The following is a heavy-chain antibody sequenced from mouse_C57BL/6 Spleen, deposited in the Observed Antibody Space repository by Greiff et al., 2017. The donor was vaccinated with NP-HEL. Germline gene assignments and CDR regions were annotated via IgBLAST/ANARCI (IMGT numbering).Heavy chain of an antibody. CDR1: GFTFTDYY. Sequence: VQLQQPGAELVRPGASVKLSCTASGFTFTDYYMHWVKQRPEQGLEWIGRIDPDDGDTEYAPKFQGKATLTADTSSNTAYLQLISLASEDCAVYYDTSYKGYYECWGTGTTLTAST. D-gene: IGHD2-3*01. CDR2: IDPDDGDT. J-gene: IGHJ2*01. CDR3: TSYKGYYEC. V-gene: IGHV14-1*01.